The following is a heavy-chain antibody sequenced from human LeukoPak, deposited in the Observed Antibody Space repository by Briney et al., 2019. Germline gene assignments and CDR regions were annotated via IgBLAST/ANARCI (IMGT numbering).Heavy chain of an antibody. V-gene: IGHV4-4*09. Sequence: SETLSLTCTVSGGSISSYYWRWLRQPPGKGLEWIGYIYTSGSTNYNPSLKSRVTISVDTSKNQFSLKLSSVTAADTAVYYCARRWAGLFDHWGQGTLVTVSS. J-gene: IGHJ5*02. CDR2: IYTSGST. CDR1: GGSISSYY. CDR3: ARRWAGLFDH. D-gene: IGHD5-24*01.